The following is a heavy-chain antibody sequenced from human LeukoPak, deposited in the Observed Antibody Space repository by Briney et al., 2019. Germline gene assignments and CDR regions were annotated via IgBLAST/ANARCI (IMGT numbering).Heavy chain of an antibody. CDR3: ARVGGYYDSSGYYFDY. V-gene: IGHV3-23*01. J-gene: IGHJ4*02. CDR2: ISGSGGST. D-gene: IGHD3-22*01. Sequence: GGSLRLSCAASGFTFSSYAMSWVRQAPGKGLEWVSAISGSGGSTYYADSVKGRFTISRDNAKNLLYLQMNSLRAEDTAVYYCARVGGYYDSSGYYFDYWGQGTLVTVSS. CDR1: GFTFSSYA.